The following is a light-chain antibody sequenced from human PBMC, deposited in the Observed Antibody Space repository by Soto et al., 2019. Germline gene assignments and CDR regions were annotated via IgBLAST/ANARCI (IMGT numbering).Light chain of an antibody. J-gene: IGKJ3*01. CDR1: QSVSSN. CDR3: QQYGSSPFT. CDR2: GAS. V-gene: IGKV3-20*01. Sequence: DIVLTQSPDTLSLSPGERATLSCRASQSVSSNLAWCQQKPGQAPRLLIYGASSRATGIPDRFSGSGSGTDFTLTIRRLGPEDSAVYYCQQYGSSPFTFGPGAKLDIK.